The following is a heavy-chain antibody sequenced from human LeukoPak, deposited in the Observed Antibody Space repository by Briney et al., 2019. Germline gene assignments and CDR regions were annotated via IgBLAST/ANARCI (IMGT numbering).Heavy chain of an antibody. D-gene: IGHD3-22*01. V-gene: IGHV1-2*06. Sequence: ASVKVSCTASGYTFTGYYIHWVRQAPGQGLEWMGRINPNNGGTNYAQKFQGRVTMTRDMSMSTAYMELSRLRSDDTAVYYCAGEDNSSGYRPFDIWGQGTMVTVPS. J-gene: IGHJ3*02. CDR2: INPNNGGT. CDR3: AGEDNSSGYRPFDI. CDR1: GYTFTGYY.